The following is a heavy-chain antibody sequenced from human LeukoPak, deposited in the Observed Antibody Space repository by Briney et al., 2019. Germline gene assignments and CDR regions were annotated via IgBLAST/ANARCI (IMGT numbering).Heavy chain of an antibody. CDR1: AYTLTELS. CDR2: FDPEDGET. Sequence: ASVKVSCKVSAYTLTELSMHWVRQAPGKGLEWLGGFDPEDGETIYAQKFQGRVTMTEDTSTDTAYMGLSSLRSEDTAVYYCAKLTGHRGFDYWGQGTLVTVSS. V-gene: IGHV1-24*01. J-gene: IGHJ4*02. CDR3: AKLTGHRGFDY. D-gene: IGHD7-27*01.